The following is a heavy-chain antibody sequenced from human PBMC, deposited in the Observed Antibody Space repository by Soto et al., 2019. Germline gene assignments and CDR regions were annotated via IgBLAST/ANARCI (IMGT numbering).Heavy chain of an antibody. J-gene: IGHJ4*02. CDR1: GFTFSSYA. CDR3: AKDRTAAGTPFDY. V-gene: IGHV3-23*01. CDR2: ISGSGGST. Sequence: EVQLLESGGGLVQPGGSLRLSCAASGFTFSSYAMSWVRQAPGKGLEWVSAISGSGGSTYYADSVKGRFTISRDNSKNTLYLQMDRRRAEDTAGYYCAKDRTAAGTPFDYWGQGTLVTLSS. D-gene: IGHD6-13*01.